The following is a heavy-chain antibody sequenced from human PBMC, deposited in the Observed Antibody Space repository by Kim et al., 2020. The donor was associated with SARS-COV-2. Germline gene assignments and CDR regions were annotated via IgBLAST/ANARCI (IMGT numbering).Heavy chain of an antibody. V-gene: IGHV3-72*01. CDR1: GFTFSDHY. CDR2: TRNKANSYTT. Sequence: GGSLRLSCAASGFTFSDHYMDWVRQAPGKGLEWVGRTRNKANSYTTEYAASVKGRFTISRDDSKNSLYLQMNSLKTEDTAVYYCARMGVIDIEGDHDAFDIWGQGTMVTVSS. CDR3: ARMGVIDIEGDHDAFDI. J-gene: IGHJ3*02. D-gene: IGHD2-15*01.